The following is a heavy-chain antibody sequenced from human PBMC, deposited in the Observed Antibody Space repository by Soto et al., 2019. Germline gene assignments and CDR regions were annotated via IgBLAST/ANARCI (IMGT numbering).Heavy chain of an antibody. CDR2: VYHTGDT. V-gene: IGHV4-4*01. J-gene: IGHJ5*02. CDR1: GGTVASSHW. CDR3: AREIVTAGGNNYFDP. D-gene: IGHD2-21*02. Sequence: PETLSLTCGVSGGTVASSHWWSWVRQSPSRGLEWIGNVYHTGDTNFNPSLQSRVTFSVDKSNNQFSLRLTSLTAADTAVYFCAREIVTAGGNNYFDPWGPGTLVTVSS.